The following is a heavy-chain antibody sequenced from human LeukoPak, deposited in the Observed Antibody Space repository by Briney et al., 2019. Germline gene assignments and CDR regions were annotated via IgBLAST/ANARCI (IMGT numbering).Heavy chain of an antibody. CDR3: ARAHVVGATTQFGY. Sequence: ASVKVSCKASGYTFTSYDINWVRQATGQGLEWMGWMNPNSGNTGYAQKFQGRVTITRNTSISTAYMELSSLRSEDTAVYYCARAHVVGATTQFGYWGQGTLGTVSS. CDR1: GYTFTSYD. J-gene: IGHJ4*02. D-gene: IGHD1-26*01. V-gene: IGHV1-8*03. CDR2: MNPNSGNT.